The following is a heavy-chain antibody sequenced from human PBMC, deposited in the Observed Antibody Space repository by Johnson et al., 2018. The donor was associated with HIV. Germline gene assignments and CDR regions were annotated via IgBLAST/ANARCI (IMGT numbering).Heavy chain of an antibody. CDR1: GFTFSSYA. D-gene: IGHD1-26*01. CDR2: ISGSGGRT. CDR3: AKESKWESRTPHAFDI. V-gene: IGHV3-23*04. J-gene: IGHJ3*02. Sequence: EVQLVESGGGLVQPGGSLRLSCAASGFTFSSYAMSWVRQAPGKGLEWVSAISGSGGRTYYADSVQGRFTISRDNSKNTLYLQMNSLRTEDTAVYYCAKESKWESRTPHAFDIWGQGALVTVSS.